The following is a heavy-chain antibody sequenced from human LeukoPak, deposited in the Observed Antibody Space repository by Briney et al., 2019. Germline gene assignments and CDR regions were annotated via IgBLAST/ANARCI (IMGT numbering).Heavy chain of an antibody. J-gene: IGHJ3*02. Sequence: GGSLRLSCAASGFTFSSYAMSWVRQAPGKGLEWVSAISGSGGSTYYADSVKGRFTISRDNSKNTLYLQMNSLRAEDTAVYYCAKSDSSGYYLLSRVDVVGAFDIWGQGTMVTVSS. CDR3: AKSDSSGYYLLSRVDVVGAFDI. CDR2: ISGSGGST. CDR1: GFTFSSYA. V-gene: IGHV3-23*01. D-gene: IGHD3-22*01.